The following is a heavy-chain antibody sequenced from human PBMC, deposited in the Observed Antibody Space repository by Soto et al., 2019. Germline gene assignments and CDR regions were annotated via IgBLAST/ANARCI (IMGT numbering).Heavy chain of an antibody. V-gene: IGHV3-48*03. CDR1: GFTFSSYE. J-gene: IGHJ6*02. CDR2: ISSSGSTI. D-gene: IGHD1-1*01. Sequence: PGGSLRLSCAASGFTFSSYEMNWVRQAPGKGLEWVSYISSSGSTIYYADSVKGRFTISRDNAKNSLYLQMNSLRAEDTAVYYCASSSGYPDDYYYGMDVWGQGTTVTI. CDR3: ASSSGYPDDYYYGMDV.